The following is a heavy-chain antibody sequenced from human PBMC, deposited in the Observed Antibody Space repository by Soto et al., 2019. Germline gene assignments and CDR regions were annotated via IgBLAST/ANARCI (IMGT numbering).Heavy chain of an antibody. D-gene: IGHD3-10*01. J-gene: IGHJ4*02. Sequence: EVQLVESGGGLIQPGGSLRLSCEVSGFSVSGNYMSWVRQAPGKGLDWVSVIYSGGSRYYADSVRGRFTISRDESQNPLYLQMNNLRAEDTAVYYCARSMMVRGVLFDLWGRGSLVSVSS. CDR3: ARSMMVRGVLFDL. CDR2: IYSGGSR. V-gene: IGHV3-53*01. CDR1: GFSVSGNY.